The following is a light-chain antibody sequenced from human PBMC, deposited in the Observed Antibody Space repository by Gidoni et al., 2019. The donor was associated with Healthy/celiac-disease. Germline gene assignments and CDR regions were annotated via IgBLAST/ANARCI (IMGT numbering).Light chain of an antibody. CDR1: SSNIGAGYD. CDR2: VNR. Sequence: QSVMTQPPSVSGAPGQRDTISCTGSSSNIGAGYDVHWYQQLPGTAPKLLIYVNRNRPSGVPDRFSGSMSDTSASLAITGLQAEDEADYYCQSYDSSLSALYVFGTGTKVTV. CDR3: QSYDSSLSALYV. J-gene: IGLJ1*01. V-gene: IGLV1-40*01.